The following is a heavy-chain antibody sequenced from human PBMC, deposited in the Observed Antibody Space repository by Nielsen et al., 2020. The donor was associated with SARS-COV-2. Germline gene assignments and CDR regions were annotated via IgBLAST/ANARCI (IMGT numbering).Heavy chain of an antibody. Sequence: GGSLRLSCAASGFTFHDYAMHWVRQAPGKGLEWVSLINWGAGSTYYADSVKGRFTTSRDNRQNSLYLQMNSLRAEDTALYYCAKGYSSSWSTFDYWGRGTLVTVSS. CDR1: GFTFHDYA. CDR3: AKGYSSSWSTFDY. D-gene: IGHD6-13*01. J-gene: IGHJ4*02. V-gene: IGHV3-43D*03. CDR2: INWGAGST.